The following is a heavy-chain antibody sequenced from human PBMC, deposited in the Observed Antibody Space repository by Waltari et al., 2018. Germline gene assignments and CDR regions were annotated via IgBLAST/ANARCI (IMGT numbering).Heavy chain of an antibody. D-gene: IGHD1-1*01. Sequence: QVQLVQSGAEVKKPGSSVKVSCKASGGTLSSYTVTWVRQAPGQGLEWMGSIIPCFGISKNEKSLQARLTITVDQSTNTGYMELKSRRPEDTGVYYCARSGEMKGTVDYWGQGTLVTVSS. CDR3: ARSGEMKGTVDY. CDR1: GGTLSSYT. J-gene: IGHJ4*02. CDR2: IIPCFGIS. V-gene: IGHV1-69*02.